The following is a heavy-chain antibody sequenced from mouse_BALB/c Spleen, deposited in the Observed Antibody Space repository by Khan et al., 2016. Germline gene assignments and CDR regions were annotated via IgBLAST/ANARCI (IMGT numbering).Heavy chain of an antibody. J-gene: IGHJ4*01. Sequence: EVELVESGGGLVQPGGSLKLSCAASGFTFSSYGMSWVRQTPDKRLELVATINSNGGNTYYPDTVRGRFTISRDNAKNTLYLQMSSLKSEDTAMYYGARDGIYSGYAMDYGGQGTSVTVSS. CDR2: INSNGGNT. CDR3: ARDGIYSGYAMDY. V-gene: IGHV5-6-3*01. CDR1: GFTFSSYG. D-gene: IGHD1-1*01.